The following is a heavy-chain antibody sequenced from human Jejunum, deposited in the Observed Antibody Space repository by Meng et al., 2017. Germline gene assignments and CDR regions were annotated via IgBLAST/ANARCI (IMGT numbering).Heavy chain of an antibody. CDR3: AKHALYGSGTYSPHFDY. D-gene: IGHD3-10*01. J-gene: IGHJ4*02. V-gene: IGHV3-43D*03. CDR1: GFIFDDFA. Sequence: RGSLRLSCAASGFIFDDFAMHWVRQAPGRSLEWVSLISWDGGRTYYADSVKGRFTISRDNSKNSLYLQMNSLRVEDTAFYYCAKHALYGSGTYSPHFDYWGQGTLVTVSS. CDR2: ISWDGGRT.